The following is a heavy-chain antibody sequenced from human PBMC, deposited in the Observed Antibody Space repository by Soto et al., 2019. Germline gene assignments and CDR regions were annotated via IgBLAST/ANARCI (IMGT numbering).Heavy chain of an antibody. D-gene: IGHD6-19*01. CDR3: ARDQEQWSVFGMDV. CDR2: IYYSGST. J-gene: IGHJ6*02. CDR1: GGSISSGGYY. V-gene: IGHV4-31*03. Sequence: QVQLQESGPGLVKPSQTLSLTCTVSGGSISSGGYYWSWIRQHPGKGLEWIGYIYYSGSTYYNPSLKSRVTTSVDTSKNQFSLKLSSVTAADTAVYYCARDQEQWSVFGMDVWGQGTTVTVSS.